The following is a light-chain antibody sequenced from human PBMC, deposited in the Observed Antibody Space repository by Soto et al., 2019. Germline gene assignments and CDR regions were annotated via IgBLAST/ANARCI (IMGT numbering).Light chain of an antibody. CDR1: QSLVYSDGNIY. J-gene: IGKJ5*01. Sequence: DVVMTQSPLSLPVTLGQPASISCRSSQSLVYSDGNIYLNWFQQRPGQSPRRLIYKVSNRDSGVPDRLSGSGSGTDFTLKISRVEAEDVGFYYCMQGTHWPLTFGQGTRLEIK. CDR2: KVS. CDR3: MQGTHWPLT. V-gene: IGKV2-30*01.